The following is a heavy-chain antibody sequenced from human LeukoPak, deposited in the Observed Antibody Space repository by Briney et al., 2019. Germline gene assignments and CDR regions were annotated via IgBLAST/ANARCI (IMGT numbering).Heavy chain of an antibody. J-gene: IGHJ4*02. CDR3: ARGGIAAPGGDYYFDY. V-gene: IGHV4-34*01. CDR1: GGSFIGYY. CDR2: INHSGST. Sequence: SETLSRTCAVYGGSFIGYYWSWIRQPPGKGLEWVGEINHSGSTNYNPSLKSRVTISVDTSKNQFSLKLSSVTAADTAVYYCARGGIAAPGGDYYFDYWGQGTLVTVSS. D-gene: IGHD6-13*01.